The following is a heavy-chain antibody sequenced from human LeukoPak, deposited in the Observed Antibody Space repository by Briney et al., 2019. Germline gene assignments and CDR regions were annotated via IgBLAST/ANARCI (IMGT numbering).Heavy chain of an antibody. V-gene: IGHV1-18*01. CDR3: ARWRYCSGGSCYRGLGWFDP. J-gene: IGHJ5*02. Sequence: ASVKVSCKASGYTFTSYGTSWVRQAPGQGLEWMGWISAYNGNTNYAQKLQGRVTMTTDTSTSTAYMELRSLRSDDTAVYYCARWRYCSGGSCYRGLGWFDPWGQGTLVTVSS. CDR2: ISAYNGNT. CDR1: GYTFTSYG. D-gene: IGHD2-15*01.